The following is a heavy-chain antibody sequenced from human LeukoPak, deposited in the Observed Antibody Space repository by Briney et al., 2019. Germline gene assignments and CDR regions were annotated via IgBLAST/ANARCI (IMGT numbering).Heavy chain of an antibody. CDR1: GASLTSYY. CDR3: ARRTRDRYDFDY. J-gene: IGHJ4*02. CDR2: IFYSGSA. Sequence: SKTLSLTCTVSGASLTSYYWSWFRQSPGKGLEWIGHIFYSGSANYNPSLKSRVTISVDTSKTQFSLKLSSVTAADTAVYYCARRTRDRYDFDYWGQGTLVSVSS. D-gene: IGHD5-24*01. V-gene: IGHV4-59*08.